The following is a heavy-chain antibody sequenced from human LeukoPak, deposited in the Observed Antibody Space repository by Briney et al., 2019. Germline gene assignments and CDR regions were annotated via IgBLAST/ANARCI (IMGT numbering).Heavy chain of an antibody. V-gene: IGHV3-48*03. J-gene: IGHJ4*02. CDR2: ISGSGSAI. CDR1: GFTFSSYE. D-gene: IGHD5-24*01. CDR3: AREYRNDGYNFDH. Sequence: QPGGSLRLSCAASGFTFSSYEMIWVRQAPGKGLEWISYISGSGSAIYYPDSVRGRFTIARDNAQNSLYLQMNSLRAVDTAVYYCAREYRNDGYNFDHWGQGTLVTVSS.